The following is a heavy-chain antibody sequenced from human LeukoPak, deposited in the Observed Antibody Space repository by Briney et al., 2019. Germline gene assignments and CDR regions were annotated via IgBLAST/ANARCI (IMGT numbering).Heavy chain of an antibody. Sequence: SETLSLTCAVYGGSFSGYYWSWIRQPPGKGLEWIGEINHSGSTNYNPSLKSRVTISVDTSKNQSSLKLSSVTAADTAVYYCASWGYCSSTSCYTVGYDYWGQGTLVTVSS. CDR3: ASWGYCSSTSCYTVGYDY. J-gene: IGHJ4*02. CDR1: GGSFSGYY. V-gene: IGHV4-34*01. D-gene: IGHD2-2*02. CDR2: INHSGST.